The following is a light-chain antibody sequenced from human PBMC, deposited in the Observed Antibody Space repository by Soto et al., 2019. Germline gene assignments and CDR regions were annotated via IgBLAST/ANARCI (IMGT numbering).Light chain of an antibody. Sequence: ETVLTQSPGTLSLTPGERATLSRRASQSVSSSYLAWYQQKPGQAPRLLIYGASSRATGIPDRFSGSGSGTDFTLTISRLEPEDFAVYYCQQYGSPWTFGQGTKVDIK. CDR2: GAS. CDR3: QQYGSPWT. J-gene: IGKJ1*01. CDR1: QSVSSSY. V-gene: IGKV3-20*01.